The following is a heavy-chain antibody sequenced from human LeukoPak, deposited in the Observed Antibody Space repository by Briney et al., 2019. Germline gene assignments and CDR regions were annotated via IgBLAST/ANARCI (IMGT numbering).Heavy chain of an antibody. V-gene: IGHV4-59*01. J-gene: IGHJ5*02. CDR2: IYYSGST. CDR3: ARVRRAATYRGLGWFDP. D-gene: IGHD3-16*01. Sequence: PSETLSLTCTVSGGSISSYYWSWIRQPPGKGLEWIGYIYYSGSTNYNPSLKSRVTISVDTSKNQFSLKLSSVTAADTAVYYCARVRRAATYRGLGWFDPWGQGTLVTVSS. CDR1: GGSISSYY.